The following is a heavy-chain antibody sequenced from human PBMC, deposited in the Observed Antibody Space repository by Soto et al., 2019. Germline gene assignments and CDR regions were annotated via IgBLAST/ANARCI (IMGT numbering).Heavy chain of an antibody. CDR3: ARAFRITIFGVVNPDYYYYMDV. CDR2: ISAYNGNT. Sequence: GASAKVSCKASGYTFTSYGISWVRQDPGQGLEWMGWISAYNGNTNYAQKLQGRVTITTDTSTSTAYMELRSLRSDDTAVYYCARAFRITIFGVVNPDYYYYMDVWGKGTTVTVSS. D-gene: IGHD3-3*01. CDR1: GYTFTSYG. J-gene: IGHJ6*03. V-gene: IGHV1-18*01.